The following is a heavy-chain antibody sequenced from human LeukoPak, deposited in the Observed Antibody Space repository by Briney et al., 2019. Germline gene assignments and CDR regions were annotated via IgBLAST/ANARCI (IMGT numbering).Heavy chain of an antibody. J-gene: IGHJ4*02. D-gene: IGHD3-22*01. CDR1: GFTFDDYA. CDR2: ISWNSGTI. Sequence: PGRSLRLSCAASGFTFDDYAMHWVRQAPGKGLEWVSGISWNSGTIGYADSVKGRFTISRDNAKNSLYLQMNSLRAEDTALYYCAREEPKEYYYDSSGYVLLDYWGQGTLVTVSS. V-gene: IGHV3-9*01. CDR3: AREEPKEYYYDSSGYVLLDY.